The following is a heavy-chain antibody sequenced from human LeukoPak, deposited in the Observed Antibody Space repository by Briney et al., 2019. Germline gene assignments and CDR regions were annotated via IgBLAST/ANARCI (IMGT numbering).Heavy chain of an antibody. J-gene: IGHJ4*02. D-gene: IGHD1-1*01. CDR3: ARHPNWNDRDY. CDR2: IYYSGST. Sequence: SETLSLTCTVSGGSISSYYWSWIRQPPGKGLEWIGYIYYSGSTNYNPSLKSRVTISVDTSKNQFSLKLRSVTAADTAVYYCARHPNWNDRDYWGQGTLVTVSS. CDR1: GGSISSYY. V-gene: IGHV4-59*08.